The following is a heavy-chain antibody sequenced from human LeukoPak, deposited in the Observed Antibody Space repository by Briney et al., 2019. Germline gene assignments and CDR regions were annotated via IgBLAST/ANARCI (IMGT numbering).Heavy chain of an antibody. J-gene: IGHJ4*02. Sequence: PSETLSLTCTVSGGSISSYHWSWIRQPPGKGLEWIGFMYYSGSTNYNPSLKSRVTISVDTSKNQFFLKLSSVTAADTAVYYCVRGRGPWGYWGQRTLVTASS. V-gene: IGHV4-59*08. CDR3: VRGRGPWGY. D-gene: IGHD3-10*01. CDR1: GGSISSYH. CDR2: MYYSGST.